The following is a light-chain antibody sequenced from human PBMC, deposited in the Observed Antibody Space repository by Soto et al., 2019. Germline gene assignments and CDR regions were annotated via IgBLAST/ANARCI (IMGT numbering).Light chain of an antibody. Sequence: EIVMTQSPATLSVSPGERATLSCRASQSVSSNLAWHQQKPDQAPRLLIYGASTRATGIPARFSGSGSGTEFTLTISSLQSEDFAVYYCQQYNNWPPWTFGQGTKVEIK. V-gene: IGKV3-15*01. J-gene: IGKJ1*01. CDR1: QSVSSN. CDR3: QQYNNWPPWT. CDR2: GAS.